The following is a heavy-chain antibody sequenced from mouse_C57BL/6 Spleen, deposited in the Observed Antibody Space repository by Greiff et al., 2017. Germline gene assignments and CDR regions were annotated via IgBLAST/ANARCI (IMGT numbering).Heavy chain of an antibody. CDR3: ASHGSSFHYFDY. D-gene: IGHD1-1*01. V-gene: IGHV5-6*01. Sequence: EVKLVESGGDLVKPGGSLKLSCAASGFTFSSYGMSWVRQTPDKRLEWVATISSGGSYTYYPDRVKGRFTISRDNAKNTLYLQMSSLKSEDTAMYYCASHGSSFHYFDYWRQGTTLTVSS. CDR2: ISSGGSYT. CDR1: GFTFSSYG. J-gene: IGHJ2*01.